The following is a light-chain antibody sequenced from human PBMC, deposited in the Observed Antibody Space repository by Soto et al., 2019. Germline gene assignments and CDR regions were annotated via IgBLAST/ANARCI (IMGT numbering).Light chain of an antibody. J-gene: IGLJ1*01. CDR3: CSYAGSSTVHYL. CDR1: SSDVGSYNL. V-gene: IGLV2-23*03. CDR2: EGS. Sequence: QSALTQPASVSGSPGQSITISCTGTSSDVGSYNLVSWYQQHPGKAPKLMIYEGSKRPSGVSNRFSGSKSGNTASLTISGLQTEDEADYYCCSYAGSSTVHYLFGTGTKVTVL.